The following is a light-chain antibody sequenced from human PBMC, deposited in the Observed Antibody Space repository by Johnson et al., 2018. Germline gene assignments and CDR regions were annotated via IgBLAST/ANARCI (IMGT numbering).Light chain of an antibody. Sequence: QSVLTQPPSVSAAPGQKVTISCSGSSSNIGTNYVSWYQQLPGTAPKLLIYENNKRPSGIPDRFSGSQSGTSATLGITGLQTGDEAEYYCGTWDSSLRAGNVFGTETKVTVL. CDR1: SSNIGTNY. J-gene: IGLJ1*01. CDR2: ENN. V-gene: IGLV1-51*02. CDR3: GTWDSSLRAGNV.